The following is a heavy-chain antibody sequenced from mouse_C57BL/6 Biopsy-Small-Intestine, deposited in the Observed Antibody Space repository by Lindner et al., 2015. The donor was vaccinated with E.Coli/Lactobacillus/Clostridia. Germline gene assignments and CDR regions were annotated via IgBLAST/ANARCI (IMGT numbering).Heavy chain of an antibody. Sequence: VQLQESGAELAKPGASVKMSCKASGYTFTNYWMHWVKQRPGQGLEWIGFINPKSGYIEYNQKFKDKATLTTDKSSSTAYMQLSSLTSEDSAVYYCTRTGLSYAMDYWGQGTSVTVSS. J-gene: IGHJ4*01. CDR3: TRTGLSYAMDY. D-gene: IGHD4-1*01. V-gene: IGHV1-7*01. CDR2: INPKSGYI. CDR1: GYTFTNYW.